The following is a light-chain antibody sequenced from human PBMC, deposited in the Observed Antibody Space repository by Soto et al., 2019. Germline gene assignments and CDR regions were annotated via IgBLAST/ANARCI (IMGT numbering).Light chain of an antibody. CDR2: RNN. V-gene: IGLV1-47*01. J-gene: IGLJ1*01. CDR1: RSNIGSNY. Sequence: QSVLTKPPSTYGTPGQRVTISCSGDRSNIGSNYVNWYQQFPGTAPKLLIYRNNQRPSGVPDRFSGSKSGTSASLAISGLRSDDEADYYCAAWNESPSGYVFGPGTKVTVL. CDR3: AAWNESPSGYV.